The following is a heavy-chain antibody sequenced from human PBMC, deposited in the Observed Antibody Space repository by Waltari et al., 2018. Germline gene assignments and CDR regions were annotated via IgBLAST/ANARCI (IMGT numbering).Heavy chain of an antibody. CDR1: GFTSSSYS. V-gene: IGHV3-21*01. CDR2: ISSSSSYI. CDR3: ARAKDYYDSSGYLGY. D-gene: IGHD3-22*01. J-gene: IGHJ4*02. Sequence: EVQLVESGGGLVKPGGSLRLSCAASGFTSSSYSMNWVRQAPGKGLEWVSSISSSSSYIYYADSVKGRFTISRDNAKNSLYLQMNSLRAEDTAVYYCARAKDYYDSSGYLGYWGQGTLVTVSS.